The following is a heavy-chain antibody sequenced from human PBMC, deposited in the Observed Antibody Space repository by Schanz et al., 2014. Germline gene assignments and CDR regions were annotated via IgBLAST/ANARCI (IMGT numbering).Heavy chain of an antibody. D-gene: IGHD3-10*01. Sequence: EVQLVESGGDLVQPGGSLRLSCSASGFTFSTFAMHWVRQAPGKGLEWVSYISGSSRTIYYADSVKGRFTISRDNSKNTLYLQMNSLRAEDTAVYYCAKGRFGELSAFDIWGQGTMVTVSS. CDR1: GFTFSTFA. V-gene: IGHV3-23*04. J-gene: IGHJ3*02. CDR2: ISGSSRTI. CDR3: AKGRFGELSAFDI.